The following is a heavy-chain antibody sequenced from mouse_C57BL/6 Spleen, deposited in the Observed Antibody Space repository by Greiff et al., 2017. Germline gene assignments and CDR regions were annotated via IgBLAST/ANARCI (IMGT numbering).Heavy chain of an antibody. V-gene: IGHV1-19*01. CDR2: INPYNGGT. J-gene: IGHJ2*01. CDR3: ARSGDYGSPFDY. CDR1: GYTFTDYY. D-gene: IGHD1-1*01. Sequence: EVQLQQSGPVLVKPGASVKMSCKASGYTFTDYYMNWVKQSHGKSLEWIGVINPYNGGTSYNQKFKGKATLTVDKSSSTAYMELNSLTSEDSAVYYCARSGDYGSPFDYWGQGTTLTVSS.